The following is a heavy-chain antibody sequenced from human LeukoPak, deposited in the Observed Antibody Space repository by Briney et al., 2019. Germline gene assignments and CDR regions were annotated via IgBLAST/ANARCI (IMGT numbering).Heavy chain of an antibody. CDR2: FSATDGSA. J-gene: IGHJ3*01. V-gene: IGHV3-23*01. D-gene: IGHD6-13*01. CDR3: AKARIAAAGTGAFDV. Sequence: GGSLRLSCAVSGFTVSSYGMTWVRQAPGKGLEWVSAFSATDGSAQYAESVKGRFTISRDNSKNSLYLQMNSLRDEDTAVYYCAKARIAAAGTGAFDVWGQGTTVTVSS. CDR1: GFTVSSYG.